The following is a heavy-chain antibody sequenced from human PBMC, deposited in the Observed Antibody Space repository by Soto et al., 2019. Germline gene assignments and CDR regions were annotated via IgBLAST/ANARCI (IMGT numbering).Heavy chain of an antibody. CDR2: ISSSSSYI. CDR1: GFTFSSYS. D-gene: IGHD2-15*01. V-gene: IGHV3-21*01. J-gene: IGHJ4*02. CDR3: ATSLVVVVDPRFDY. Sequence: GSLRLSCAASGFTFSSYSMNWVRQAPGKGLEWVSSISSSSSYIYYADSVKGRFTISRDNAKNSLYLQMNSLRAEDTAVYYCATSLVVVVDPRFDYWGQGTLVTVSS.